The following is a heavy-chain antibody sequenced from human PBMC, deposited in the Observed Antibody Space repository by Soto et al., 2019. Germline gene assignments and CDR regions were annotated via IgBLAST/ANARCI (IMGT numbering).Heavy chain of an antibody. V-gene: IGHV1-3*01. D-gene: IGHD6-13*01. CDR1: GYTFTSYA. Sequence: ASVKVSCKASGYTFTSYAMHWVRQAPGQRLEWMGWINAGNGNTKYSQKFQGRVTITRDTSASTAYMELSSLRSEDTAVYYCARGDRGIAAAGSYAFDIWGQGTMVTVS. CDR3: ARGDRGIAAAGSYAFDI. CDR2: INAGNGNT. J-gene: IGHJ3*02.